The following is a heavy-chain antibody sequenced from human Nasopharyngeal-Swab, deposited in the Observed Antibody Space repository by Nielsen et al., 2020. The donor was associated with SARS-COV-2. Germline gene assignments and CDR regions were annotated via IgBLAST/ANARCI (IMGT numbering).Heavy chain of an antibody. CDR2: IKSKTDGGTT. V-gene: IGHV3-15*01. J-gene: IGHJ4*02. Sequence: VRQAPGKGLEWVGRIKSKTDGGTTDYAAPVKGRFTISRDDSKNTLYLQMNSLKTEDTAVYYCTIESQPFKFDYWGQGTLVTVSS. D-gene: IGHD6-13*01. CDR3: TIESQPFKFDY.